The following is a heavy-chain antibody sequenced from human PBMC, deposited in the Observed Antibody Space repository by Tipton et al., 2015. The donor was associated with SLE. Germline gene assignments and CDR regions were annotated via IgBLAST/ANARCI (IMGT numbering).Heavy chain of an antibody. J-gene: IGHJ4*02. D-gene: IGHD5-12*01. CDR2: INQDGSVR. CDR1: GFTFSTYW. Sequence: SLRLSCAASGFTFSTYWMTWVRQAPGKGLEWVANINQDGSVRYYVDSVKGRFTISRDNAKNTLFLQMNSLRAEDTAVYYCARDDSGYAQLENWGQGTLVIV. CDR3: ARDDSGYAQLEN. V-gene: IGHV3-7*01.